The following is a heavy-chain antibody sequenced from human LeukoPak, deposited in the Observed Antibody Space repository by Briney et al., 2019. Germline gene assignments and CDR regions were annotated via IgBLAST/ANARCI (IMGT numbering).Heavy chain of an antibody. Sequence: GESLKISCKGSGYSFTSYWIGWVRQMPGKGLEWMGIIYPGDSDTRYSPSFQGQVTISADKSISTAYLQWSSLKASDTAVYYCARQNFEAAIPSYYFDYWGQGTLVTASS. CDR2: IYPGDSDT. CDR1: GYSFTSYW. CDR3: ARQNFEAAIPSYYFDY. J-gene: IGHJ4*02. D-gene: IGHD6-25*01. V-gene: IGHV5-51*01.